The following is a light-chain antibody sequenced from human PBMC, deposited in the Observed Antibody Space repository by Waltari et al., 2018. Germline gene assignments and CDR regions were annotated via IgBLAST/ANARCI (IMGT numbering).Light chain of an antibody. V-gene: IGLV3-1*01. CDR1: GLVDQY. CDR2: QGT. CDR3: QAWDSRTAYIL. J-gene: IGLJ3*02. Sequence: SFELTQPPSVSVSPGQTASITCSGDGLVDQYPCWYQKRSGKSPVLVISQGTKRPAGIPERFSGSSSGNTATLSISGAQAIDEADYFCQAWDSRTAYILFGGGTKLTVL.